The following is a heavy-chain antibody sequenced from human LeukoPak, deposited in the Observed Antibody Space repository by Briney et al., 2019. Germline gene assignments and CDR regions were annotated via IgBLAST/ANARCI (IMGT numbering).Heavy chain of an antibody. Sequence: ETLSLTCSVSGASINDYYWTWIRQPPGKGLEWIGYVYHTGTSGYHPSLKSRVAMSLDTSKNQVSLKLRSVTAADTAVYFCTRVVNGGHFDYWGQGTLVTVSS. CDR2: VYHTGTS. V-gene: IGHV4-59*01. D-gene: IGHD2-8*01. CDR1: GASINDYY. CDR3: TRVVNGGHFDY. J-gene: IGHJ4*02.